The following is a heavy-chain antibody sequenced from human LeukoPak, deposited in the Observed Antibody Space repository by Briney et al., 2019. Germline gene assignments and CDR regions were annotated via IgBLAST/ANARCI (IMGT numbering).Heavy chain of an antibody. Sequence: PSETLSLTCTVSGGSISSGDYYWSWIRQPPGKGLEWIGYIYYSGSTYYNPSLKSRVTISVDTSKNQFSLKLSSVTAADTAVYYCARAPTHHDILTALDYWGQGTLVTVSS. D-gene: IGHD3-9*01. CDR1: GGSISSGDYY. CDR2: IYYSGST. CDR3: ARAPTHHDILTALDY. V-gene: IGHV4-30-4*08. J-gene: IGHJ4*02.